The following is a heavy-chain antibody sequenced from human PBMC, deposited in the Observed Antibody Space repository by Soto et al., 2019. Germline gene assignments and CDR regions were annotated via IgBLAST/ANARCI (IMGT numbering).Heavy chain of an antibody. CDR3: TTDGSGSWLYYYYYGMDV. Sequence: EVQLVESGGGLVKPGGSLRLSCAASGFTFSNAWMNWVRQAPGKGLEWVGRIKSKTDGGTTDYAAPVKGRFTISRDDSKNTLYLQMNSLKTEDTAVYYCTTDGSGSWLYYYYYGMDVWGQGTTVTVSS. V-gene: IGHV3-15*07. J-gene: IGHJ6*02. CDR2: IKSKTDGGTT. CDR1: GFTFSNAW. D-gene: IGHD1-26*01.